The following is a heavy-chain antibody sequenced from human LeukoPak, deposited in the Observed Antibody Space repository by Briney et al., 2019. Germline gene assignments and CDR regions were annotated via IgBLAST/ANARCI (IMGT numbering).Heavy chain of an antibody. J-gene: IGHJ6*03. D-gene: IGHD1-26*01. CDR2: ISSSDSTI. V-gene: IGHV3-48*03. CDR1: GFTFSSYE. Sequence: GGSLRLSCAASGFTFSSYEMNWVRQAPGKGLEWVSYISSSDSTIYYADSVKGRFTISRDNAKNSLYLQMNSLRAEDTAVYYCARDPYSGSYGADYYYYMDVWGKGTAVTISS. CDR3: ARDPYSGSYGADYYYYMDV.